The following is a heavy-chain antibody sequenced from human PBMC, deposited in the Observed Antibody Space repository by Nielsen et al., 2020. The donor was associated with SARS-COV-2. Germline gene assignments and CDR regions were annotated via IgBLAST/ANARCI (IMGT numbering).Heavy chain of an antibody. Sequence: GGSLRLSCAASGFTFSSYAMSWVRQASGKGLEWVGRIRSKANSYATAYAASVKGRFTISRDDSKNTAYLQMNSLKTEDTAVYYCTRRTYSSTPYYYYMDVWGKGTTVTVSS. J-gene: IGHJ6*03. D-gene: IGHD6-13*01. CDR2: IRSKANSYAT. CDR1: GFTFSSYA. V-gene: IGHV3-73*01. CDR3: TRRTYSSTPYYYYMDV.